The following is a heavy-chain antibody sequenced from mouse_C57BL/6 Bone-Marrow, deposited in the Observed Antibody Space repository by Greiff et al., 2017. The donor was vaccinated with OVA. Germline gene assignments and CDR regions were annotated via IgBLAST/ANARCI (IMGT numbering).Heavy chain of an antibody. V-gene: IGHV5-4*03. CDR2: ISDGGSYT. CDR1: GFTFSSYA. CDR3: ARGVPITPFAY. D-gene: IGHD1-1*01. Sequence: EVKLMESGGGLVKPGGSLKLSCAASGFTFSSYAMSWVRQTPEKRLEWVATISDGGSYTYYPDNVKGRFTISRDNAKNNLYLQMSHLKSEDTAMYYCARGVPITPFAYWGQGTLVTVSA. J-gene: IGHJ3*01.